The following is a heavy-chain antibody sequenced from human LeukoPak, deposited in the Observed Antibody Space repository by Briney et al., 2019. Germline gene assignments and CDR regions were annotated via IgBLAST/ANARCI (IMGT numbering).Heavy chain of an antibody. J-gene: IGHJ6*04. D-gene: IGHD3-10*01. CDR1: GFTFSSYA. CDR2: ISYDGSNK. Sequence: GRSLRLSCAASGFTFSSYAMHWGRQAPGKGLEWVAVISYDGSNKYYADSVKGRFTISRDNSKNTLYLQMNSLRAEDTAVYYCARDLSAVYGSGSSDYYYYYGMDVWGKGTTVTVSS. CDR3: ARDLSAVYGSGSSDYYYYYGMDV. V-gene: IGHV3-30*04.